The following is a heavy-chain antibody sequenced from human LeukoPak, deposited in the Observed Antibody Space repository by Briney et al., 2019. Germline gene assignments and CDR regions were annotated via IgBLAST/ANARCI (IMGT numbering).Heavy chain of an antibody. D-gene: IGHD2-2*01. Sequence: PSETLSLTCAVSGGSISSGGYSWSWIRQPPGKGLEWIGYIYHSGSTYYNPSLKSRVTISVDTSKNQFSLKLSSVTAADTAVYYCARGYCSSTSCYFWGYYYGMDVWGQGTTVTVSS. CDR3: ARGYCSSTSCYFWGYYYGMDV. CDR2: IYHSGST. J-gene: IGHJ6*02. V-gene: IGHV4-30-2*01. CDR1: GGSISSGGYS.